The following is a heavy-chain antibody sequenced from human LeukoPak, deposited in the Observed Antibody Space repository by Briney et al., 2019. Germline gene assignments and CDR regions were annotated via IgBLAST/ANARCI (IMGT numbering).Heavy chain of an antibody. CDR2: IYSGGST. V-gene: IGHV3-53*01. D-gene: IGHD5-18*01. J-gene: IGHJ4*02. CDR1: GFTFSNYG. Sequence: GGSLRLSCAASGFTFSNYGMSWVRQAPGKGLEWVSVIYSGGSTYYADSVKGRFTISRDNSKNTLYLQMNSLRAEDTAVYYCARGNWGYSYGYWGQGTLVTVSS. CDR3: ARGNWGYSYGY.